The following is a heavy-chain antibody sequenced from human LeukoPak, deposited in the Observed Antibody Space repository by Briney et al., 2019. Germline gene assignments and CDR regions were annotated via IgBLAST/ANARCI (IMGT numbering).Heavy chain of an antibody. D-gene: IGHD2-8*01. Sequence: ASVKVSCKASGYTFTSYGISWVRQAPGQGLEWMGWISAYNGNTNYAQKFQGRVTMTRDTSTSTVYMELSSLRSEDTAVYYCARDYVDDIPMIKDYRGQGTLVTVSS. CDR1: GYTFTSYG. CDR2: ISAYNGNT. CDR3: ARDYVDDIPMIKDY. J-gene: IGHJ4*02. V-gene: IGHV1-18*01.